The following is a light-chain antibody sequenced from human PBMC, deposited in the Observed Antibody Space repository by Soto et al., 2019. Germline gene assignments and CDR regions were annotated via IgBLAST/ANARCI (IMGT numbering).Light chain of an antibody. V-gene: IGKV3-15*01. CDR1: QSIASN. Sequence: EIVVTQSPATLSVSPGESATLSCRASQSIASNLAWYQRKPGQAPRLLIYGASTRATGIPARFSGSGSGTEFTLTISSLQSEDLAVYYCQQHYQWPITFGPGTKVD. J-gene: IGKJ3*01. CDR3: QQHYQWPIT. CDR2: GAS.